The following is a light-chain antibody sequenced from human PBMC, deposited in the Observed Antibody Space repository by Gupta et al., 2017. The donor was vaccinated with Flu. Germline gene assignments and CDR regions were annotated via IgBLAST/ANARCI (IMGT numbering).Light chain of an antibody. CDR1: SW. J-gene: IGKJ1*01. Sequence: SWLAWYQQKPGKAPKLLIYKASSLESGVPSRFSGSGSGTEFTLTISSLQPDDFATYYCQQYNSYPTFGQGTKVEIK. CDR3: QQYNSYPT. V-gene: IGKV1-5*03. CDR2: KAS.